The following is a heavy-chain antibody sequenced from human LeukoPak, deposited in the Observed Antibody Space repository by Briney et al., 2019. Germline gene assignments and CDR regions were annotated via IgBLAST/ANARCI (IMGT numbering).Heavy chain of an antibody. CDR2: ISSSSSYI. CDR3: ARGAVVVPAADNWFDP. J-gene: IGHJ5*02. D-gene: IGHD2-2*01. Sequence: EGTLRLSCAASGFTFSNYGLSWVRQAPGKGLEWVSSISSSSSYIYYADSVKGRFTISRDNAKNSLYLQMNSLRAEDTAVYYCARGAVVVPAADNWFDPWGQGTLVTVSS. V-gene: IGHV3-21*01. CDR1: GFTFSNYG.